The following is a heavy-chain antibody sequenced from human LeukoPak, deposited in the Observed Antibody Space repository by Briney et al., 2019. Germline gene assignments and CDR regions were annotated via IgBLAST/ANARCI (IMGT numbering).Heavy chain of an antibody. Sequence: PGGSLRLSCAASGFTFSSYDMHWVRQATGKGLEWVSAIGTAGDTYYPGSVKGRFTISRENAKNSLYLQMNSLRAGDTAVYYCATVPAVRGVIIRWFDPWGQGTLVTVSS. CDR3: ATVPAVRGVIIRWFDP. CDR2: IGTAGDT. CDR1: GFTFSSYD. D-gene: IGHD3-10*01. V-gene: IGHV3-13*01. J-gene: IGHJ5*02.